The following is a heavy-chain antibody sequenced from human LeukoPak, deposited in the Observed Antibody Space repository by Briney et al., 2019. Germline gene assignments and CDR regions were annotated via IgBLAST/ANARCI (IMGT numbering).Heavy chain of an antibody. V-gene: IGHV3-74*01. CDR2: INRDGTST. CDR1: GFTFRRYW. CDR3: ARADCGGDCSRRHFDY. Sequence: GESLRLSRAASGFTFRRYWMHWVRQVPGKGLVWVSHINRDGTSTSYADFVKGRFTISRDNAKNTLYLQMNSLRVEDTAVYFCARADCGGDCSRRHFDYWGHGTLVTVSS. J-gene: IGHJ4*01. D-gene: IGHD2-21*02.